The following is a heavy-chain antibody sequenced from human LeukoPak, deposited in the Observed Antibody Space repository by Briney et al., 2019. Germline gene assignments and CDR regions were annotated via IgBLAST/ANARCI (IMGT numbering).Heavy chain of an antibody. CDR3: ARDAGSRTWYSPFDY. CDR1: GGSISSGGYS. Sequence: SQTLSLTCAVSGGSISSGGYSWSWIRQPPGKGLEWIGYMYHSGSTYHNPSLKSRVTISVDRSKNKFSLELNSVTAADTAVYFCARDAGSRTWYSPFDYWGQGALVTVSS. V-gene: IGHV4-30-2*01. J-gene: IGHJ4*02. D-gene: IGHD6-13*01. CDR2: MYHSGST.